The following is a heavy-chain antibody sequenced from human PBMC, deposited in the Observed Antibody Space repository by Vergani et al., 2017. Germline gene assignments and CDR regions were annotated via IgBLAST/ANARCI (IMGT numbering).Heavy chain of an antibody. D-gene: IGHD5-18*01. Sequence: QVQLQESGPGLVKPSGTLSLTCTVSGGSISSSSYYWGWIRQPPGKGLEWIGSIYYSGSTYYNPSLKSRVTISVDTSKNQFSLKLSSVTAADTAVYYCARGYSYGFFDAFDIWGQGTMVTVSS. CDR1: GGSISSSSYY. J-gene: IGHJ3*02. V-gene: IGHV4-39*07. CDR2: IYYSGST. CDR3: ARGYSYGFFDAFDI.